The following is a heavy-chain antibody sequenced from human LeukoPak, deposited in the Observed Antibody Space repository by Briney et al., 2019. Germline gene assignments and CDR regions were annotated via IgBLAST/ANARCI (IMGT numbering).Heavy chain of an antibody. J-gene: IGHJ4*02. CDR1: GYSFTTYG. Sequence: ASVKVSCKASGYSFTTYGISWVRQGPGQGLEWVGWISGYNGETNYAQKVQGRVTMTTDTSTSTAYMELRSLRSDDTAEYYCARDPEGNQDFDHWGQGTLVTVSS. CDR2: ISGYNGET. D-gene: IGHD1-14*01. V-gene: IGHV1-18*01. CDR3: ARDPEGNQDFDH.